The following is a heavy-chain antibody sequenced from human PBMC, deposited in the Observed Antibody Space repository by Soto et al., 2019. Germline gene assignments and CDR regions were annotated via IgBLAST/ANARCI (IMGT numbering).Heavy chain of an antibody. CDR3: ARGGHVVVVTAALDF. D-gene: IGHD2-21*02. CDR1: GDTFTDYY. CDR2: VNPSGGHT. J-gene: IGHJ4*02. Sequence: QVQLVQSGAEVKKPGASVKVSCKASGDTFTDYYIHWVRQAPGQGLEWMGTVNPSGGHTTYAQHFLGRMTMTRDTSTSTLYMELASLTSEDTAVYYCARGGHVVVVTAALDFWGQGTLVTVSS. V-gene: IGHV1-46*01.